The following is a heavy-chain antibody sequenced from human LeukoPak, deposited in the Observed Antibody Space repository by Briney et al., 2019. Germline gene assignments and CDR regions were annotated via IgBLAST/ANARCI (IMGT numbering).Heavy chain of an antibody. Sequence: SQTLSLTCTVSGGSISSGGYYWSWIRQPPGKGLEWIGYIYYSGSTYYNPSLKSRVTISVDTSKSQFSLKLTSVTAADTAAYYCATLTTVVTAYYFDYWGQGTLVTVSS. CDR1: GGSISSGGYY. D-gene: IGHD4-23*01. V-gene: IGHV4-30-2*01. J-gene: IGHJ4*02. CDR2: IYYSGST. CDR3: ATLTTVVTAYYFDY.